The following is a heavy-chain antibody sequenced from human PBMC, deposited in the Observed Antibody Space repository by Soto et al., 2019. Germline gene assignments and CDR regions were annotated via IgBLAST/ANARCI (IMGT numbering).Heavy chain of an antibody. J-gene: IGHJ3*02. CDR3: TTIFAYGDYAFDI. CDR2: IKSKTDVGTT. D-gene: IGHD4-17*01. V-gene: IGHV3-15*01. CDR1: GFTFSNAW. Sequence: GGSLRLSCAASGFTFSNAWMSWVRQAPGKGLEWVGRIKSKTDVGTTDYAAPVKGRFTISRDDSKNTLYLQMNSLKTEDTAVYYCTTIFAYGDYAFDIWGQGTMVTVSS.